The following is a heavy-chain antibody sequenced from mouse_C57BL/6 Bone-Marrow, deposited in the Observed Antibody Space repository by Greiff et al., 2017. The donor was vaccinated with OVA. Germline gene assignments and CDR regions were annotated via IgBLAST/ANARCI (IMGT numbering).Heavy chain of an antibody. CDR1: GYTFTNYW. D-gene: IGHD1-1*01. CDR3: AGTYYYGSSYDFFAY. V-gene: IGHV1-63*01. Sequence: QVQLQQSGAELVRPGTSVKMSCKASGYTFTNYWIGWAKQRPGHGLEWIGDIYPGGGYTNYNEKVKGKATLTADKSSSTAYMQFSSLTSEDSAIYYCAGTYYYGSSYDFFAYWGQGTLVTVSA. J-gene: IGHJ3*01. CDR2: IYPGGGYT.